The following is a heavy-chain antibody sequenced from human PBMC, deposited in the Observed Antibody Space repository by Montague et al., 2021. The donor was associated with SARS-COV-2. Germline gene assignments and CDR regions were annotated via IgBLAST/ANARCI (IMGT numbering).Heavy chain of an antibody. Sequence: PLRLSCAASGFTFSGSGMHWVRQAPGKGLEWVAVIWYDGSHESYADSVKGRFTISRDNSRDTLYLQMNSLRAEDTAVYYCAREGFWPGSSHGRYGMDLWGQGTTVTVSS. CDR2: IWYDGSHE. D-gene: IGHD2-15*01. J-gene: IGHJ6*02. CDR1: GFTFSGSG. CDR3: AREGFWPGSSHGRYGMDL. V-gene: IGHV3-33*08.